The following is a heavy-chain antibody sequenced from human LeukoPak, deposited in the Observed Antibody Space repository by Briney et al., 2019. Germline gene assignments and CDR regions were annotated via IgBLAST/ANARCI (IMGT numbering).Heavy chain of an antibody. V-gene: IGHV4-59*01. CDR2: IYYSGST. D-gene: IGHD3-16*02. Sequence: PSETLSLTCTVSGGSISSYYWSWIRQPPGKGLEWIGYIYYSGSTNYNPSLKSRVSTSVDTSKNQFSLKLSSVTAADTAVYYCARGENTYDYVWGSYRLRPFDYWGQGTLVTVSS. CDR1: GGSISSYY. CDR3: ARGENTYDYVWGSYRLRPFDY. J-gene: IGHJ4*02.